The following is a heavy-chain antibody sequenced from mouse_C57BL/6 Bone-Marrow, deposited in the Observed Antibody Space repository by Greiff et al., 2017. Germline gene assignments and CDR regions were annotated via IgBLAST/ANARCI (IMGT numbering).Heavy chain of an antibody. D-gene: IGHD2-5*01. CDR2: INPSPGGT. CDR3: ARCNYSRAWFAY. V-gene: IGHV1-42*01. CDR1: GYSFTGYY. Sequence: EVQLQQSGPELVKPGASVKISCKASGYSFTGYYMHWVKQSPEQSLEWIGEINPSPGGTTYNQKFKAKATLTVDKSSSTAYMQLKSLTSEDSAVYYCARCNYSRAWFAYWGRGTLVTVSA. J-gene: IGHJ3*01.